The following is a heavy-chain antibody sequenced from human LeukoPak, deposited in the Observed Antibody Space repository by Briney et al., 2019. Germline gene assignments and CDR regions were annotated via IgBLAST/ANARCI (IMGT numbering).Heavy chain of an antibody. D-gene: IGHD3-22*01. CDR3: ARGHNYYDSSGYYDHFDY. V-gene: IGHV1-69*13. J-gene: IGHJ4*02. CDR2: IIPIFGTA. CDR1: GGTFSIYA. Sequence: SVEVSCKASGGTFSIYAISWVRQAPGQGLEWMGGIIPIFGTAKYAQKFQGRVTITADESTSTAYMELSSLRSEDTAVYYCARGHNYYDSSGYYDHFDYWGQGTLVTVSS.